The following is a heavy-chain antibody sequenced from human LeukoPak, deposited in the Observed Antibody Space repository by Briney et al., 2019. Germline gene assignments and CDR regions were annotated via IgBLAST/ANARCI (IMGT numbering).Heavy chain of an antibody. CDR1: GFTFTDAW. J-gene: IGHJ4*02. CDR3: TTARVGY. V-gene: IGHV3-15*01. CDR2: IKTKTDGETT. Sequence: NPGESLRLSCEASGFTFTDAWMSWVRQAPGKGREWVGRIKTKTDGETTDYAAAVTGRFTISRDDSKNTVYLQMNSLTSDDTGVYYCTTARVGYWGQGTLVTVSS.